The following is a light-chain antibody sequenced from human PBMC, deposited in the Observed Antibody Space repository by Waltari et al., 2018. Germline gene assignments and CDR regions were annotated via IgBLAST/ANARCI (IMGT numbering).Light chain of an antibody. CDR2: EVS. CDR1: SSDVGSYNR. V-gene: IGLV2-18*02. Sequence: QSALTQPPSVSGSPGQSVTISCTGTSSDVGSYNRFSWYQQPPGTAPKLMIYEVSYRTSGVPDRFSGSKSGNTASLTISGLQAEDEADYYCSSYTSSNSVVFGGGTNLTVL. J-gene: IGLJ2*01. CDR3: SSYTSSNSVV.